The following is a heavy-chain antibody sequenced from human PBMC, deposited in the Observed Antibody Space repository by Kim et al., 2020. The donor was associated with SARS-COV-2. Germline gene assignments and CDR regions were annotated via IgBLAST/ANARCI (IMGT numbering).Heavy chain of an antibody. D-gene: IGHD3-10*02. CDR2: ISWNSGSI. V-gene: IGHV3-9*01. CDR3: AKIDRATFGCVDY. CDR1: GFTFDDYA. Sequence: GGSLRLSCAASGFTFDDYAMHWVRQAPGKGLEWVSGISWNSGSIGYADSVKGRFTISRDNAKNSLYLQMNSLRAEDTALYYCAKIDRATFGCVDYWGQGTLVTVSS. J-gene: IGHJ4*02.